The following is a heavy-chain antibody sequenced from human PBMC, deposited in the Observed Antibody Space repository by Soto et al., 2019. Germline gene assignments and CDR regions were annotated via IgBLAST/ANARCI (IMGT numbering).Heavy chain of an antibody. J-gene: IGHJ3*02. V-gene: IGHV1-18*01. CDR3: ASSYCSGGSCYSRRAFDI. D-gene: IGHD2-15*01. CDR2: ISAYNGNT. CDR1: GYTFTSYG. Sequence: ASVKVSCKASGYTFTSYGISWVRQAPGQGLEWMGWISAYNGNTNYAQKLQGRVTMTTDTSTSTAYMELRSLRSDDTAVYYCASSYCSGGSCYSRRAFDIWGQGTIVTVSS.